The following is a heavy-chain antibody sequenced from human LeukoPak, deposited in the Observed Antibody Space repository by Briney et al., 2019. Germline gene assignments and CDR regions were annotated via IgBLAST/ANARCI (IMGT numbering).Heavy chain of an antibody. V-gene: IGHV1-2*02. Sequence: ASVKVSCKASGYTFTGYYMHWVRQAPGQGLEWMGWINPNSGGTNYTQKFQGRVTLSRDTSISTAYMELTRLRSDDTAVYYCARMLQGSFNYWGQGALVTVSS. J-gene: IGHJ4*02. CDR3: ARMLQGSFNY. D-gene: IGHD5-24*01. CDR1: GYTFTGYY. CDR2: INPNSGGT.